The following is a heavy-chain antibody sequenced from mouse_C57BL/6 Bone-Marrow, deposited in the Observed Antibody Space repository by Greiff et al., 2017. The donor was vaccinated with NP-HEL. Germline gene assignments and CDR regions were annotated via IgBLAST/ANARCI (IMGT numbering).Heavy chain of an antibody. CDR2: IDPETGGT. CDR1: GYTFTDYE. CDR3: AREAEKNYFDY. V-gene: IGHV1-15*01. Sequence: QVQLQQSGAELVRPGASVTLSCKASGYTFTDYEMHWVKQTPVHGLEWIGAIDPETGGTAYNQKFKGKAILTADKSSSTAYMQLSSLTSEDSAVYYCAREAEKNYFDYWGQGTTLTVSS. J-gene: IGHJ2*01.